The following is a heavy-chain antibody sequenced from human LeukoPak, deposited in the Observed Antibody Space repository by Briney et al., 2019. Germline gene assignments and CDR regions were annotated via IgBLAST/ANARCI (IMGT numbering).Heavy chain of an antibody. Sequence: PGGSLRLSCAASGFTFSTYGMNWVRQAPGKGLEWVSYISGSSSTIYYADSVKGRFTISRDNAKNSLYLQMNSLRAEDSAVYYCARAIAAAEDYWGQGTLVTVSS. D-gene: IGHD6-13*01. CDR1: GFTFSTYG. CDR3: ARAIAAAEDY. J-gene: IGHJ4*02. CDR2: ISGSSSTI. V-gene: IGHV3-48*01.